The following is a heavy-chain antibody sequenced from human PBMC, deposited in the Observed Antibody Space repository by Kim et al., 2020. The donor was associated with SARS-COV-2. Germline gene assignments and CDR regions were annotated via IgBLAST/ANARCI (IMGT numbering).Heavy chain of an antibody. D-gene: IGHD1-26*01. CDR1: GGSISNYY. V-gene: IGHV4-59*08. J-gene: IGHJ4*02. CDR3: ARHSRNGSYFDY. CDR2: IYYSGST. Sequence: SETLSLTSTVSGGSISNYYWSWIRQSPGKGLEWIGYIYYSGSTDYNPSLKSRVTISVDTSKNHFSLKLSSVTAADTAVYYCARHSRNGSYFDYWGQGTLV.